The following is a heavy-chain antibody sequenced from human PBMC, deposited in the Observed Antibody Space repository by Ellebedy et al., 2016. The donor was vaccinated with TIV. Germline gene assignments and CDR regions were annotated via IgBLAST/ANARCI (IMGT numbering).Heavy chain of an antibody. CDR3: ARFVDGDYEDY. V-gene: IGHV1-18*04. CDR2: ISGYNGNT. J-gene: IGHJ4*02. D-gene: IGHD4-17*01. CDR1: GYTFTNYG. Sequence: AASVKVSCKASGYTFTNYGISWVRQAPGQGLEWMGWISGYNGNTYSEQKLQGRVTMTTDTSTSTAYMELRSLRSDDTAVYYCARFVDGDYEDYWGQGALVTVSS.